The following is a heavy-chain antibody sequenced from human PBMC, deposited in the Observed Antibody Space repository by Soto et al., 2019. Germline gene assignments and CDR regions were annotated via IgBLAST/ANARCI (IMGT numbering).Heavy chain of an antibody. J-gene: IGHJ1*01. CDR1: GFTFSSYA. CDR3: AKEREIWFGEPRGYFRH. CDR2: ISGSGGST. V-gene: IGHV3-23*01. Sequence: EVQLLESGGGLVQPGGSLRLSCAASGFTFSSYAMSWVRQAPGKGLEWVSAISGSGGSTYYADSVKGRFTISRDNSKNTLYLQMNSLRAEDTAVYYCAKEREIWFGEPRGYFRHWGQGTLVTVSS. D-gene: IGHD3-10*01.